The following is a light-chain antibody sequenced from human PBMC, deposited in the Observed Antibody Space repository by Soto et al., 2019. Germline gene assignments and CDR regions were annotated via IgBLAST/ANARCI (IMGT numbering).Light chain of an antibody. CDR2: GAS. CDR3: QQLNTYPSIT. J-gene: IGKJ5*01. CDR1: QSVSSDY. V-gene: IGKV3-20*01. Sequence: IVLTQSPGTLSFSPGERATLSCRASQSVSSDYLAWYQQKPGQAPRLLIYGASSRATGIPDRFSGSGSGTDFTLTISSLQPEDFATYYCQQLNTYPSITFGQGTRLEIK.